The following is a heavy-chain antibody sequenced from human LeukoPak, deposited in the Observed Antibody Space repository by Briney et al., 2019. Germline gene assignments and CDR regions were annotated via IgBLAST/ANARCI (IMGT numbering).Heavy chain of an antibody. D-gene: IGHD6-19*01. V-gene: IGHV1-8*01. Sequence: ASVKVSCKASGYTFTSYGINWVRQATGQGLEWMGWMNPNSGNTGYAQKFQGRVTMTRNTSISTAYMELSSLRSEDTAVYYCARGRTSIAVAGRGAFGYWGQGTLVTVSS. J-gene: IGHJ4*02. CDR2: MNPNSGNT. CDR3: ARGRTSIAVAGRGAFGY. CDR1: GYTFTSYG.